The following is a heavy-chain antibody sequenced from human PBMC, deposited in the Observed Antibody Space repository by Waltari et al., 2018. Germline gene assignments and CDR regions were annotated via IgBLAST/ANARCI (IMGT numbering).Heavy chain of an antibody. CDR2: IYGYSSST. J-gene: IGHJ5*02. Sequence: QVQLQESGPGLVKPSETLSLTCAVSGGSISDSYYWNWIRQPPGKGLEWIGDIYGYSSSTYYNPSLKSRVTISKDTSKNQFFLKVSSLTAADTAVYYCARGGTTSSYNRFDVWGPGVLVTVSS. CDR1: GGSISDSYY. D-gene: IGHD3-16*01. V-gene: IGHV4-59*12. CDR3: ARGGTTSSYNRFDV.